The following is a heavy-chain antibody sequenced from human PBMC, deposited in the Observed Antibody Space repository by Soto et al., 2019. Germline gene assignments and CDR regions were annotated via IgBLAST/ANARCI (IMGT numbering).Heavy chain of an antibody. CDR1: GYTFTSYY. CDR3: ARDPVAGTSAPYNYFGY. J-gene: IGHJ4*02. Sequence: QVQLVQSGAEVKKPGASVKVSCKASGYTFTSYYMHWVRQAPGQGLEWMGIINPSGGSTSYAQKFQGRVTMTRDTSTRTVYMELSSLRSEDTAVYYCARDPVAGTSAPYNYFGYWHQGTLVTVS. D-gene: IGHD6-19*01. CDR2: INPSGGST. V-gene: IGHV1-46*01.